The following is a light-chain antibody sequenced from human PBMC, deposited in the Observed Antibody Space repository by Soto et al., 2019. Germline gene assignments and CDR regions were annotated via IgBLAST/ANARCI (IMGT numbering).Light chain of an antibody. CDR1: QSVTTN. CDR2: GAS. J-gene: IGKJ4*01. V-gene: IGKV3-15*01. Sequence: ETVMTQSPATLSVSPRERATLSCRASQSVTTNLAWYQQKPGQTPRLLIHGASTRATGIPDRLCGSGSGTEFTLTISSLQSEDFAVYYCQQYNDWPLTFGGGTKVEIK. CDR3: QQYNDWPLT.